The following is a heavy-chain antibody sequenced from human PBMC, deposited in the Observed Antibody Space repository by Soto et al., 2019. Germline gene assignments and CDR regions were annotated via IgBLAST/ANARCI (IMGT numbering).Heavy chain of an antibody. CDR3: ARADSHPVAGTNWFDP. CDR2: SYYSGRT. Sequence: QVQLQQSGPGLVKPSETLSLTCTVSGGSVSSGSYYWSWIRQPPGKGLEWIGYSYYSGRTNYNPSLKSHVPITVDTSKNQFALQLSSVTAADTAVYYCARADSHPVAGTNWFDPWGQGTLVTVSS. V-gene: IGHV4-61*01. CDR1: GGSVSSGSYY. J-gene: IGHJ5*02. D-gene: IGHD6-19*01.